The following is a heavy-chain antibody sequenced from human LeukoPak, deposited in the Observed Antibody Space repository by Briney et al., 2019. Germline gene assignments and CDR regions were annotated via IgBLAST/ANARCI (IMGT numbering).Heavy chain of an antibody. Sequence: PGRPLRLSCAASGFSFSDYTMHWVRQAPGKGLEWVALISFDGANKYYTDSVKGRFTSSRDNSKNTLYLQMNSLRTEDTAIYYCARDRLLRGLHTSFDYWGQGTLVTVSS. D-gene: IGHD3-10*01. CDR3: ARDRLLRGLHTSFDY. CDR2: ISFDGANK. V-gene: IGHV3-30*04. CDR1: GFSFSDYT. J-gene: IGHJ4*02.